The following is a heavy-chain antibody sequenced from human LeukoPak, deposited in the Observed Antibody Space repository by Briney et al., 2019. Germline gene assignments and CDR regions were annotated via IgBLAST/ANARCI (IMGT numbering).Heavy chain of an antibody. Sequence: KPGGSLRLSCAASGFTFSDYYMSWIRQAPGKGLEWVSYISSSGSTIYYADSVKGRFTISRDNAKNSLYLQMNSLRAEDTAVYYCAKAFGDGYNYDFDYWGQGTLVTVSS. CDR3: AKAFGDGYNYDFDY. J-gene: IGHJ4*02. D-gene: IGHD5-24*01. CDR2: ISSSGSTI. V-gene: IGHV3-11*01. CDR1: GFTFSDYY.